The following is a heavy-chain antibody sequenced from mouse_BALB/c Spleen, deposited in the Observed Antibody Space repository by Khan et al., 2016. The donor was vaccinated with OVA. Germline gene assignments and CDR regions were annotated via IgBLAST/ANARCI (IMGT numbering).Heavy chain of an antibody. D-gene: IGHD1-3*01. Sequence: EVQLLETGPGLVKPSQSLSLTCTVTGYSITSDYAWNWIRQFPGNKLEWMGYISYSGSTSYNPSLKSRISITRDTSKNQFFLTLNSVTTVDTDPYYCARAKVANWGQGTTLTVSS. J-gene: IGHJ2*01. CDR2: ISYSGST. CDR3: ARAKVAN. V-gene: IGHV3-2*02. CDR1: GYSITSDYA.